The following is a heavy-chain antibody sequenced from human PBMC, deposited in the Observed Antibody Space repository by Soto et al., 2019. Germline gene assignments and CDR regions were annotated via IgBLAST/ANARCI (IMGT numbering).Heavy chain of an antibody. D-gene: IGHD3-9*01. J-gene: IGHJ4*02. Sequence: SETLSLTCSVSGGSISSGDYYWSWIRQPPGKGLEWIGYIYYSGNTYYNPSLKSRVTLSIDTSKNQLSLKLSSVTAADTAVYYCARHSPDFDWLSQFDYWGQGTLVTVSS. CDR2: IYYSGNT. CDR1: GGSISSGDYY. CDR3: ARHSPDFDWLSQFDY. V-gene: IGHV4-30-4*01.